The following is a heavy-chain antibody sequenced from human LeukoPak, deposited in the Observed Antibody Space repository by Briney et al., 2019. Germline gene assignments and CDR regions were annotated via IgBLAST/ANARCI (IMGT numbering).Heavy chain of an antibody. CDR3: ARGNCSSTSCYTRNWFDP. CDR1: GGTFSSYA. V-gene: IGHV1-69*05. CDR2: IIPIFGTA. J-gene: IGHJ5*02. Sequence: SVKVSCKASGGTFSSYAISWVRQAPGQGLEWMGGIIPIFGTANYAQKFQGRVTITTDESTSTAYMELSSLRSEDTAVYYRARGNCSSTSCYTRNWFDPWGQGTLVTVSS. D-gene: IGHD2-2*02.